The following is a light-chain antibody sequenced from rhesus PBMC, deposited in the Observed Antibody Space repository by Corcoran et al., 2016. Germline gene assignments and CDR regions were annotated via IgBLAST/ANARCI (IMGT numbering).Light chain of an antibody. CDR1: QGISSY. V-gene: IGKV1-28*03. CDR3: QQHNSHPLT. J-gene: IGKJ4*01. Sequence: DIQMTQSPSSLSASVGDTATITCRASQGISSYLNWFQQKPGKAPNLLIYAASSLQSGVPSRFSGSGSGTDFTLTISSLQPEDFAAYYCQQHNSHPLTFGGGTKVELK. CDR2: AAS.